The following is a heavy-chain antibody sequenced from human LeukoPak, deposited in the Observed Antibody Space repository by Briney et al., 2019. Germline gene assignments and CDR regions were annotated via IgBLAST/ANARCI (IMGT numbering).Heavy chain of an antibody. D-gene: IGHD2-2*01. CDR1: GFTFDTYA. CDR3: ANFHCSSTSCHLSGYFRH. J-gene: IGHJ1*01. Sequence: TGGSLRLSCATSGFTFDTYAMSWVRQAPGKGLEWVSAISGSGGSTYYADSVKGRFTISRDYSKNTLYLQMNSLRAEDTAVYYCANFHCSSTSCHLSGYFRHWGQGTLVTVSS. CDR2: ISGSGGST. V-gene: IGHV3-23*01.